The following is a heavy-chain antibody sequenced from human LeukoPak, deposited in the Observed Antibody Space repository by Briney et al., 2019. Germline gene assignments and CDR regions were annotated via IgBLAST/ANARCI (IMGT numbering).Heavy chain of an antibody. D-gene: IGHD6-6*01. CDR3: ARDGRSSSSGGYYMDV. V-gene: IGHV4-4*07. J-gene: IGHJ6*03. Sequence: RPSETLSLTCTVSGGSISSYYWSWIRQPAGKGLEWIGRIYASGSTNYNPSLKSRVTMSVDTSKNQFSLKLSSVTAADTAVYYCARDGRSSSSGGYYMDVWGKGTTVTVSS. CDR1: GGSISSYY. CDR2: IYASGST.